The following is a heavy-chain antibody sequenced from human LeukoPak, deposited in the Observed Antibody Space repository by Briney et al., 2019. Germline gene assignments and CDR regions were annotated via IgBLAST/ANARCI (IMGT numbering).Heavy chain of an antibody. CDR1: GFFFSSYC. Sequence: GALRLSCEASGFFFSSYCMHWVRQAPGKGLEWLAVISGDGTNKYYAESVKGRFTISRDNSKTTVLVQLSSLRVEDTAVYYCARCRENDFWSGSPVDHWGQGTLVTVSS. J-gene: IGHJ4*02. CDR3: ARCRENDFWSGSPVDH. V-gene: IGHV3-30-3*01. CDR2: ISGDGTNK. D-gene: IGHD3-3*01.